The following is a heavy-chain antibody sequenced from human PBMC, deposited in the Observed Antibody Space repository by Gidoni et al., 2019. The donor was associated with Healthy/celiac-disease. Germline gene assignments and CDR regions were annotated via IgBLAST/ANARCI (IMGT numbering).Heavy chain of an antibody. D-gene: IGHD2-21*02. J-gene: IGHJ4*02. Sequence: QVQLVQSGAEVKKPGASVKVSCKASGYTFTSYYMHWVRQAPGQGLEWMGIINPSGGSTSYAQKFQGRVTMTSDTSTRTVYMELSSLRSEDTAVYYCARDIHGGGDLYWGQGTLVTVSS. V-gene: IGHV1-46*01. CDR2: INPSGGST. CDR1: GYTFTSYY. CDR3: ARDIHGGGDLY.